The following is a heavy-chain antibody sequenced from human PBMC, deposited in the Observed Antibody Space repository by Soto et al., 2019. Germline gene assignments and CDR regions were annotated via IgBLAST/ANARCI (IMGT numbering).Heavy chain of an antibody. CDR3: ARVPLTSTGVRPGFDP. CDR1: GGSISSSYW. Sequence: SETLSLTCAVSGGSISSSYWWTWVRQPPGKGLEWIGEIYHGGSTNYSPSLKSRVTMSVDKSKNEFSLKMSSVTAADTAMYYCARVPLTSTGVRPGFDPWGQGTLVTVSS. CDR2: IYHGGST. J-gene: IGHJ5*02. D-gene: IGHD7-27*01. V-gene: IGHV4-4*02.